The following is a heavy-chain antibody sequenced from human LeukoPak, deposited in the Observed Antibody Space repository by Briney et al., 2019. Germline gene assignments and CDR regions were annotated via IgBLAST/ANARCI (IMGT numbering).Heavy chain of an antibody. CDR2: INRYGSES. CDR3: AREVRLLTY. V-gene: IGHV3-7*04. D-gene: IGHD2-21*01. CDR1: GFTFSTFW. J-gene: IGHJ4*02. Sequence: GGSLRLSCAASGFTFSTFWMGWVRQTPGKGLEWVANINRYGSESYYVDSVKGRFTISRDNAKNSLYLQMNGLRAEDTAVYYCAREVRLLTYWGQGTLVTVSS.